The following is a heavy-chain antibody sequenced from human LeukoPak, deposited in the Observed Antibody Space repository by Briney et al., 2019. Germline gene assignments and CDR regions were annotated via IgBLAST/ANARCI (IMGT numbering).Heavy chain of an antibody. Sequence: GRSLRLSCAASGFTFDDYAMHWVRQAPGKGLEWVSGISWNSGSIGYADSVKGRFTISRDNTKNSLYLQMNSLRAEGMAFYYCAKDGSSGWDDAFDIWGQGTMVTVSS. J-gene: IGHJ3*02. V-gene: IGHV3-9*03. D-gene: IGHD6-19*01. CDR1: GFTFDDYA. CDR3: AKDGSSGWDDAFDI. CDR2: ISWNSGSI.